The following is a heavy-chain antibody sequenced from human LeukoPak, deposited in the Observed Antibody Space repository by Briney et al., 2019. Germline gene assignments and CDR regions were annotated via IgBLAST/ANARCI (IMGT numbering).Heavy chain of an antibody. Sequence: GGSLRLSCAASGFTLSSYSMNWVRQAPGKGLEWVSSISSSSSYIYYADSVKGRFTISRDNAKNSLYLQMNSLRAEDTAVYYCARDPRYCSGGSCQMSDYWGQGTLITVSS. J-gene: IGHJ4*02. CDR2: ISSSSSYI. V-gene: IGHV3-21*01. D-gene: IGHD2-15*01. CDR3: ARDPRYCSGGSCQMSDY. CDR1: GFTLSSYS.